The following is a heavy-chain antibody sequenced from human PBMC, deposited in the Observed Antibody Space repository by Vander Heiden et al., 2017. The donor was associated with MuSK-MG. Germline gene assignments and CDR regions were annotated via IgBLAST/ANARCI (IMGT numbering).Heavy chain of an antibody. Sequence: QLQLQESGPGLVKPSETLSLTCTVSGGSISSSSYYWGWIRQPPGKGLEWIGSIYYSGSTYYNPSLKSRVTISVDTSKNQFSLKLSSVTAADTAVYYCARGSGGSYLGYWGQGTLVTVSS. J-gene: IGHJ4*02. CDR1: GGSISSSSYY. CDR3: ARGSGGSYLGY. D-gene: IGHD1-26*01. V-gene: IGHV4-39*07. CDR2: IYYSGST.